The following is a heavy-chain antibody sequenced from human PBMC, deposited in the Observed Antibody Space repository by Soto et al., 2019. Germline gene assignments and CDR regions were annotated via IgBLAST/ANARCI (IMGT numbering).Heavy chain of an antibody. Sequence: GGCLRLSCAPSGFTFSSYWLSWVRQAPGKGLEWVANIKQDGSEKYYVDSVKGRFTISRDNAKNSLYLQMNSLRAEDTAVYYCARSIAARLNWFDPWGQGT. V-gene: IGHV3-7*01. CDR2: IKQDGSEK. CDR1: GFTFSSYW. CDR3: ARSIAARLNWFDP. D-gene: IGHD6-6*01. J-gene: IGHJ5*02.